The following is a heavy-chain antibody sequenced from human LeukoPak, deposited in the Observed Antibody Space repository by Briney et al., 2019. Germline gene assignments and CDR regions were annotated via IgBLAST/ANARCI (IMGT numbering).Heavy chain of an antibody. CDR1: GYTFTGYY. V-gene: IGHV1-2*02. Sequence: ASVKVSCKASGYTFTGYYMHWVRQAPGQGLEWMWWINPNSGGTNYAQKFQGRVTMTRDTSISTAYMELSRLRSDDTAVYYCARGEIYDFWSGYAEGIYYFDYWGQGTLVTVSS. D-gene: IGHD3-3*01. J-gene: IGHJ4*02. CDR2: INPNSGGT. CDR3: ARGEIYDFWSGYAEGIYYFDY.